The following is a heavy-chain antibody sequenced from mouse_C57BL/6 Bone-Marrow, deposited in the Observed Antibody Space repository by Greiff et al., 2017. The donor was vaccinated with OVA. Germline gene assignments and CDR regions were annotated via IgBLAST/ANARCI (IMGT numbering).Heavy chain of an antibody. CDR1: GYTFTSYW. D-gene: IGHD6-5*01. V-gene: IGHV1-64*01. CDR2: IHPNSGST. Sequence: QVQLQQPGAELVKPGASVKLSCKASGYTFTSYWMHWVKQRPGQGLEWIGMIHPNSGSTNYNAKFKSKATLTVDKSSSTAYMQLSSLTSEDSAVYYCVPYDYDAMDYWGQGTSVTVSS. CDR3: VPYDYDAMDY. J-gene: IGHJ4*01.